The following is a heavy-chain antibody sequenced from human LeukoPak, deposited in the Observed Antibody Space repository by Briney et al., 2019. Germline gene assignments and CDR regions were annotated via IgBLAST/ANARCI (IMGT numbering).Heavy chain of an antibody. Sequence: GGSLRLSCSASGFTFSSLGMSWVRQAPGKGPEWVSSNNAGGSTSYADSVKGRFTISRDNSKNTLYLQMNSLRAEDTALYYCAKTRQYNGYYFEIWGQGTLVTVSS. D-gene: IGHD5-12*01. CDR3: AKTRQYNGYYFEI. CDR2: NNAGGST. CDR1: GFTFSSLG. V-gene: IGHV3-23*01. J-gene: IGHJ4*02.